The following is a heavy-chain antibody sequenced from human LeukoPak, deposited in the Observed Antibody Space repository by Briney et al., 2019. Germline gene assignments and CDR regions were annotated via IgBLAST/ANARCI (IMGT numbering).Heavy chain of an antibody. CDR2: INPSGGST. D-gene: IGHD2-2*01. J-gene: IGHJ6*03. V-gene: IGHV1-46*03. CDR3: ARNDIVVVPAATTRYYYYMDV. Sequence: GASVKVSCEASGYTFTSYYMHWVRQAPGQGLEWMGIINPSGGSTSYAQKFQGRVTMTRDTSTSTVYMELSSLRSEDTAVYYCARNDIVVVPAATTRYYYYMDVWGKGTTVTVSS. CDR1: GYTFTSYY.